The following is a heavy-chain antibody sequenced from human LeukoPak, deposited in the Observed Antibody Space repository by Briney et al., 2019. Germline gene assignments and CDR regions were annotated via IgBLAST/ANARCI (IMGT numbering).Heavy chain of an antibody. CDR3: ARDSAYYDSSGYWFAAFDI. Sequence: PSETLSLTCTVSGGSISTYFWTWIRQPPGKGLEWIGYIYYSGSANYNPSLKSRVTISVDTSKDQFSLKLSSVTAADTAVYYCARDSAYYDSSGYWFAAFDIWGQGTMVTVSS. CDR1: GGSISTYF. J-gene: IGHJ3*02. CDR2: IYYSGSA. V-gene: IGHV4-59*01. D-gene: IGHD3-22*01.